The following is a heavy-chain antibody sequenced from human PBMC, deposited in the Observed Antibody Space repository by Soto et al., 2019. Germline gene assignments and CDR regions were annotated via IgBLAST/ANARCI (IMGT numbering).Heavy chain of an antibody. J-gene: IGHJ6*02. Sequence: EVQLLESGGGLVQPGGSLRLSCAASGFTFSTYAMNWVRQAPGKGLEWGSAISGTGGSTYYADSVKGRFTIARDNSKTTLYLQRNSVRAEDTAVYDCAKDLSPYSSGWYRSSTPLYSMDVWGQGTTGTVSS. CDR3: AKDLSPYSSGWYRSSTPLYSMDV. CDR2: ISGTGGST. CDR1: GFTFSTYA. V-gene: IGHV3-23*01. D-gene: IGHD6-19*01.